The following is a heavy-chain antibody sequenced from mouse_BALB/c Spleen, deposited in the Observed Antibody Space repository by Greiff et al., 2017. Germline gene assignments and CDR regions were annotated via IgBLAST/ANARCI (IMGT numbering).Heavy chain of an antibody. CDR3: TRWGDYDYYAMDY. D-gene: IGHD1-1*02. V-gene: IGHV1S81*02. CDR2: INPSNGGT. J-gene: IGHJ4*01. CDR1: GYTFTSYY. Sequence: VQLQESGAELVKPGASVKLSCKASGYTFTSYYMYWVKQRPGQGLEWIGEINPSNGGTNFNEKFKSKATLTVDKSSSTAYMQLSSLTSEDSAVYYCTRWGDYDYYAMDYWGQGTSVTVSS.